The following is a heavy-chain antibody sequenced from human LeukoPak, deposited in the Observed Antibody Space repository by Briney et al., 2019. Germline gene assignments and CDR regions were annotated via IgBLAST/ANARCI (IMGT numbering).Heavy chain of an antibody. J-gene: IGHJ1*01. CDR3: ARVKRDQRYSSSWCNPAEYFQH. V-gene: IGHV4-34*01. Sequence: SETLSLTCAVYGGSFSGYYWSWIRQPPGKGLEWIGEINHSGSTNYNPSLKSRVTISVDTSKNQFSLKLSSVTAADTAVYYCARVKRDQRYSSSWCNPAEYFQHWGQGTLVTVSS. CDR2: INHSGST. D-gene: IGHD6-13*01. CDR1: GGSFSGYY.